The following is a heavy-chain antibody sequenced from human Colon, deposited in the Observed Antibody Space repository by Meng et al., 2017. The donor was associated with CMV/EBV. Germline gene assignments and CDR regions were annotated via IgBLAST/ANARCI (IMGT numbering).Heavy chain of an antibody. CDR3: ARARSPTHFDY. CDR1: GFTFSTYD. Sequence: GESLKISCAASGFTFSTYDFHWVRQPTGKGLEWVSSIGTVGDTYSIGSVKGRFIISREDAKNSVYLQMNGLRDGDTGLYYCARARSPTHFDYWGQGALVTVSS. CDR2: IGTVGDT. J-gene: IGHJ4*02. V-gene: IGHV3-13*01.